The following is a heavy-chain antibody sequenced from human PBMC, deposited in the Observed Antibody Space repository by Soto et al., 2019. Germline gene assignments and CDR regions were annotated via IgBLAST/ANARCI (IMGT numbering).Heavy chain of an antibody. D-gene: IGHD5-18*01. CDR3: ARDTPRRYNSGKGLDY. CDR2: INAGNGNT. Sequence: ASVKVSCKASGYTFTSYAMHWVRQAPGQRLEWMGWINAGNGNTKYSQRFQGRVTITRDTSASTAYMELSSLRSEDTAVYYCARDTPRRYNSGKGLDYWGKGTLVNVSS. V-gene: IGHV1-3*01. J-gene: IGHJ4*02. CDR1: GYTFTSYA.